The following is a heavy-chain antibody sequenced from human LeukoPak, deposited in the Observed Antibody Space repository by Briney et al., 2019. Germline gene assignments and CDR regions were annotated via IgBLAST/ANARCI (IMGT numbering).Heavy chain of an antibody. D-gene: IGHD3-10*01. CDR1: GGSISSGGYY. V-gene: IGHV4-31*03. Sequence: PSETLSLTCTVPGGSISSGGYYWSWIRQHPGKGLEWIGYIYYSGSTYYNPSLKSRVTISVDTSKNQFSLKLSSVTAADTAVYYCARNYGSGSYREGFDYWGQGTLVTVSS. CDR3: ARNYGSGSYREGFDY. CDR2: IYYSGST. J-gene: IGHJ4*02.